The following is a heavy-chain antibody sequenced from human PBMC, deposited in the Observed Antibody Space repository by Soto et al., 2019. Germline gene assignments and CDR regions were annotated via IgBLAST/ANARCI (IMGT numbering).Heavy chain of an antibody. CDR2: IYYSGST. CDR1: GGSISSSSYY. V-gene: IGHV4-39*01. D-gene: IGHD6-19*01. Sequence: SETLSLTYTVSGGSISSSSYYWGWIRQPPGKGLEWIGSIYYSGSTYYNPSLKSRVTISVDTSKNQFSLKLSSVTAADTAVYYCASSGWPLDYWGQGTLVTVSS. CDR3: ASSGWPLDY. J-gene: IGHJ4*02.